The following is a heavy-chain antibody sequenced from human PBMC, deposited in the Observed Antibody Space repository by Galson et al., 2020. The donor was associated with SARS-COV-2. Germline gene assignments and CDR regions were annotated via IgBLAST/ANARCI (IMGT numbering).Heavy chain of an antibody. CDR1: GFTVSSNY. D-gene: IGHD2-8*01. CDR2: IYSGGST. CDR3: ARGYCTNGVCYADAFEI. J-gene: IGHJ3*02. Sequence: GESLKISCAASGFTVSSNYMSWVRQAPGKGLEWASVIYSGGSTYYADSVTARFTISRDNSKNTLYLQMNSLRAEDTAVYYCARGYCTNGVCYADAFEIWGQGTMVTVSS. V-gene: IGHV3-66*01.